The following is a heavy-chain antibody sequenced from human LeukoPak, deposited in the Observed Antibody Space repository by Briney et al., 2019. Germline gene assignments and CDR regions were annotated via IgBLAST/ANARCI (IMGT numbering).Heavy chain of an antibody. D-gene: IGHD3-22*01. CDR2: IWYDGSNK. CDR3: ARSGNYYDSSGLEY. J-gene: IGHJ4*02. Sequence: GRSLRLSCAASGFTFSSYGMHWVRQAPGKGLEWVAVIWYDGSNKYYADSVKGRFTISRDNSKNTLYLQMNSPRAEDTAVYYCARSGNYYDSSGLEYWGQGTLVTVSS. CDR1: GFTFSSYG. V-gene: IGHV3-33*01.